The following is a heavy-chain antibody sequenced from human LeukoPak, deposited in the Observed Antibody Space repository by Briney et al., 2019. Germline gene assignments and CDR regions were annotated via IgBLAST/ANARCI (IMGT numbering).Heavy chain of an antibody. V-gene: IGHV1-8*01. J-gene: IGHJ4*02. CDR3: ARGRIGGQWLVAGHD. Sequence: ASVKASCKASGYTFTSYDINWVRQATGQGLEWMGWMNPNSGNTGYAQKFQGRVTMTRNTSISTAYMELSSLRSEDTAVYYCARGRIGGQWLVAGHDWGQGTLVTVSS. CDR2: MNPNSGNT. CDR1: GYTFTSYD. D-gene: IGHD6-19*01.